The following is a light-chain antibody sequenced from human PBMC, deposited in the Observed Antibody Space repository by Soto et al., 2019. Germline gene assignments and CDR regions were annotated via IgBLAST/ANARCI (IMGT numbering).Light chain of an antibody. CDR2: GAS. V-gene: IGKV3-15*01. CDR1: QXVSSN. J-gene: IGKJ1*01. Sequence: EIVXTXSPATLXXXXXXXXXXXXXASQXVSSNLAWYQQKPGQAPRLLIYGASTRATGIPARFSGSGSGTEFTLTISSLQSEDFAVYYCQQYNNWPSWTFGQGTKVEIK. CDR3: QQYNNWPSWT.